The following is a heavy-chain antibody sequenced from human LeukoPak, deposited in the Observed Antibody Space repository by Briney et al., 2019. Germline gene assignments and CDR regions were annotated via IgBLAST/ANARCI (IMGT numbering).Heavy chain of an antibody. V-gene: IGHV4-59*12. Sequence: SETLSLTCTVSGVSISNYYWSWIRQPPGKGLEWIGYIYYSGSTNYNPSLKSRVTISVDTSKNQFSLKLSSVTAADTAVYYCARGVRGSYGIDYWGQGTLVTVSS. J-gene: IGHJ4*02. D-gene: IGHD1-26*01. CDR1: GVSISNYY. CDR2: IYYSGST. CDR3: ARGVRGSYGIDY.